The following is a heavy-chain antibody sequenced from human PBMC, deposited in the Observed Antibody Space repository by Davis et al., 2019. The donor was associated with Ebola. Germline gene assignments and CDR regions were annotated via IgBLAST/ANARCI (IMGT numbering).Heavy chain of an antibody. Sequence: PGGSLRLSCAASGFIFSRYAMHWVRQAPGKGLEWLAVISYDGINEYYAVSVKGRFIVSRDNSKNTLSLQMNSLRGEDTAVYYCARVQNYDFWSGLGYWGQGVLVTVSS. V-gene: IGHV3-30-3*01. D-gene: IGHD3-3*01. CDR1: GFIFSRYA. CDR3: ARVQNYDFWSGLGY. CDR2: ISYDGINE. J-gene: IGHJ4*02.